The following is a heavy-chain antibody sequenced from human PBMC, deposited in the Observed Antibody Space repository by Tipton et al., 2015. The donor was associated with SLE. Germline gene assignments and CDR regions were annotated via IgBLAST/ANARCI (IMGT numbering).Heavy chain of an antibody. CDR2: MYFSGNT. J-gene: IGHJ4*02. CDR1: GGSISESTYS. CDR3: ARSSSVRTLLWPTFAY. Sequence: TLSLTCTVSGGSISESTYSWDWIRQAPGKGLEWIGSMYFSGNTYYNPSLKSRVTISADTSKNHLSLKLTSVTAADTAVYFCARSSSVRTLLWPTFAYWGQGTLVTVSS. D-gene: IGHD2/OR15-2a*01. V-gene: IGHV4-39*02.